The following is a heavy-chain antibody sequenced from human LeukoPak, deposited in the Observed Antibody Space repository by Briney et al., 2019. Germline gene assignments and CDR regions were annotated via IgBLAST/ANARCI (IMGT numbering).Heavy chain of an antibody. V-gene: IGHV3-23*01. D-gene: IGHD5-18*01. J-gene: IGHJ4*02. CDR2: IFGSGGSP. CDR1: GFTFGSHG. CDR3: GKTTVGYSSGQKPAWPVDY. Sequence: PGGSLRLSCAASGFTFGSHGMYWVRQAPGKGLEWVAGIFGSGGSPHYADPVKGRFTISRDNSRNTVYLQINSLRAEDTAGYYCGKTTVGYSSGQKPAWPVDYWGQGTLVTVSS.